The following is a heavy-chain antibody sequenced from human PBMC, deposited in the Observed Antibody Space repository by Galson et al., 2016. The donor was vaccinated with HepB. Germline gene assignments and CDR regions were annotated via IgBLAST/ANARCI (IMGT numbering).Heavy chain of an antibody. CDR2: INGDGSVT. CDR1: GFTFRNYW. V-gene: IGHV3-74*01. J-gene: IGHJ4*02. Sequence: SLRLSCAVSGFTFRNYWMHWVRQAPGKGLVWVARINGDGSVTAYANSVKGRFTISRDNAKNMLYLQMNSLRVEDTAAYYCEATYYTEGSGWGQGTLVTVSS. CDR3: EATYYTEGSG. D-gene: IGHD2-15*01.